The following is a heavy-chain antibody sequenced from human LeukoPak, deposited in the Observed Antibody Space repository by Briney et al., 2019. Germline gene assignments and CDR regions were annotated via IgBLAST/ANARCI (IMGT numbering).Heavy chain of an antibody. CDR2: IYYSGST. J-gene: IGHJ5*02. CDR3: ARGSFDCSSSGCSFWFDP. V-gene: IGHV4-59*01. CDR1: GGSISSYY. Sequence: SETLSLTCTVSGGSISSYYWSWIRQPPGKGLEWIGYIYYSGSTNYNPSLKSRVTISVDTSKNQFSLKLSSVTAADTAVYYCARGSFDCSSSGCSFWFDPWGQGTLVTVSS. D-gene: IGHD2-2*01.